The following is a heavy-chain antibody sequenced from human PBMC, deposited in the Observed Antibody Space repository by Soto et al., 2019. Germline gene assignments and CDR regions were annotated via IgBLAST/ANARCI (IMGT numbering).Heavy chain of an antibody. CDR2: TSYDGNNE. D-gene: IGHD1-1*01. CDR3: AKDKGVFNWATSYFDY. J-gene: IGHJ4*02. V-gene: IGHV3-30*18. Sequence: GGSLRLSCAASGFTFSNYAMHWVRKAPGKGLEWVALTSYDGNNEYYTDSVKGRFTISRDNSKNTLFLQMNSPRPEDTAVYYCAKDKGVFNWATSYFDYWGQGALVTVSS. CDR1: GFTFSNYA.